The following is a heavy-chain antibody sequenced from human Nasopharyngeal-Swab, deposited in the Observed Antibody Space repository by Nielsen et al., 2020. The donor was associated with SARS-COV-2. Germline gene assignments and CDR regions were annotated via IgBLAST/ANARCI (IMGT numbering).Heavy chain of an antibody. CDR3: TTDDRALDY. V-gene: IGHV3-15*01. CDR2: IKSKTDGGTT. Sequence: GESLKISCEVSGFTFTNAWMSRVRQAPGKGLEWVGRIKSKTDGGTTDYTAPVTGRFTISRDDSENTLYLQMNSLKTEDTAVYFCTTDDRALDYWGQGTLVTVSS. CDR1: GFTFTNAW. J-gene: IGHJ4*02.